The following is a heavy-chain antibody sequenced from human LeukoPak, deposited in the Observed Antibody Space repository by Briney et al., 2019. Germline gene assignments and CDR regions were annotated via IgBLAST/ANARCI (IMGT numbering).Heavy chain of an antibody. CDR1: GGSISSYY. Sequence: SETLSLTCTVSGGSISSYYWSWIRQPPGKGLEWIGYIYYSGSANYNPSLKSRVTISADTSKNQFSLKLSSVTAADTAVYYCARYRTGSFDYWGQGTLVTVSS. D-gene: IGHD2-8*02. CDR3: ARYRTGSFDY. J-gene: IGHJ4*02. V-gene: IGHV4-59*01. CDR2: IYYSGSA.